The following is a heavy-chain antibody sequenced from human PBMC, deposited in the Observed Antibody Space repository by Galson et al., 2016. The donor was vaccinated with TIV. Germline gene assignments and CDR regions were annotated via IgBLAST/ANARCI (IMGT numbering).Heavy chain of an antibody. J-gene: IGHJ3*01. Sequence: SVKVSCKASGYTFTNYIMHWVRQAPGQRLEWMGWINAGNGNTKYSQKFQGRVTITRDTSASTAYMELSSLRAEDTAVYYCARTGANTLYSGGYGDDDGFDFWGQGTMVTVSS. V-gene: IGHV1-3*01. CDR3: ARTGANTLYSGGYGDDDGFDF. CDR2: INAGNGNT. CDR1: GYTFTNYI. D-gene: IGHD1-26*01.